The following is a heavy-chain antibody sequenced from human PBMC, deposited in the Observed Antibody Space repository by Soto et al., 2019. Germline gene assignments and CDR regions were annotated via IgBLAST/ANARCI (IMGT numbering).Heavy chain of an antibody. J-gene: IGHJ4*02. D-gene: IGHD3-10*01. Sequence: SETLSLTCAVYGGSFSGYYWSWIRQPPGKGLEWIGEINHSGSTNYNPSLKSRVTISVDTSKNQFSLKLSSVTAADTAVYYCARILLWFGESIDYWGQGTLVTVSS. CDR3: ARILLWFGESIDY. CDR1: GGSFSGYY. V-gene: IGHV4-34*01. CDR2: INHSGST.